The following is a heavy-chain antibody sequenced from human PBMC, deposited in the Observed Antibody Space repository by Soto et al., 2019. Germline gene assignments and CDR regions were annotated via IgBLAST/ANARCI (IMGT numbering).Heavy chain of an antibody. J-gene: IGHJ4*02. V-gene: IGHV1-18*04. CDR1: GYTFTSYG. D-gene: IGHD3-22*01. Sequence: ASVKVSCKASGYTFTSYGISWVRQAPGQGLEWMGWISAYNGNTNYAQKLQGRVTMTTDTSTSTAYMELRSLRSDDTAVYYCARDGYYYDRSGYSFFDYWGQGTLVTVSS. CDR2: ISAYNGNT. CDR3: ARDGYYYDRSGYSFFDY.